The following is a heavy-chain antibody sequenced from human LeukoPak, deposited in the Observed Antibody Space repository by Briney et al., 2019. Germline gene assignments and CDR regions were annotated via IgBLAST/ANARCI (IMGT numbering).Heavy chain of an antibody. D-gene: IGHD5-18*01. CDR3: ARVRRTAMVRGQNDAFGI. V-gene: IGHV4-34*01. CDR2: INHSGST. Sequence: SETLSLTCAVYGGSFSGYYWSWIRQPPGKGLEWIGEINHSGSTNYNPSLKSRVTISVDTSKNQFSLKLSSVTAADTAVYYCARVRRTAMVRGQNDAFGIWGQGRMVTVSS. J-gene: IGHJ3*02. CDR1: GGSFSGYY.